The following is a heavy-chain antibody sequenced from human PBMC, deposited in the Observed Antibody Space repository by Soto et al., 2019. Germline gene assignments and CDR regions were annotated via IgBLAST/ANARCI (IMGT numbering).Heavy chain of an antibody. D-gene: IGHD5-12*01. CDR1: GFTISSYW. V-gene: IGHV3-7*04. J-gene: IGHJ4*02. CDR3: ARDGDGIVAKINIFDY. CDR2: IKQDGTEK. Sequence: EVQLVESGGGLVQPGGSLRLSCVASGFTISSYWMTWVRQAPGQGLEWVANIKQDGTEKLYVDSVKGRSTISRDNAKNSLYLQMNSLRAEDTAVYYCARDGDGIVAKINIFDYWGQGTLVTVSS.